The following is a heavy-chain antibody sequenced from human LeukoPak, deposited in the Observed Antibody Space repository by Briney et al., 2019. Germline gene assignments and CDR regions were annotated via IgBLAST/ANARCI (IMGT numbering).Heavy chain of an antibody. CDR1: GGSFSGYY. V-gene: IGHV4-34*01. D-gene: IGHD3-3*01. Sequence: SETLSLTCAVYGGSFSGYYWSWIRQPPGKGLEWIGEINHSGSTNYNPSLKSRVTISVDTSKNQFSLKLSSVTAADTAVYYCASRSRSGYYPYWGQGTLVTVSS. CDR2: INHSGST. CDR3: ASRSRSGYYPY. J-gene: IGHJ4*02.